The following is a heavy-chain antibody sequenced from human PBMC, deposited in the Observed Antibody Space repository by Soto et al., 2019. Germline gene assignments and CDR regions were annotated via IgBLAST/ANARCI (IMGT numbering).Heavy chain of an antibody. CDR2: INPNTGGT. D-gene: IGHD3-3*01. V-gene: IGHV1-2*04. J-gene: IGHJ2*01. Sequence: QVQLVQSGAEVKKPGASVKVSCKASGYTFTVYYIHWVRQAPGQGLEWMGWINPNTGGTNYAQKFQDWVTMTRDTSISTAYMELSRLRSDDTAVYYCAREIRSGYYTYWYFDLWGRGTLVTVSS. CDR3: AREIRSGYYTYWYFDL. CDR1: GYTFTVYY.